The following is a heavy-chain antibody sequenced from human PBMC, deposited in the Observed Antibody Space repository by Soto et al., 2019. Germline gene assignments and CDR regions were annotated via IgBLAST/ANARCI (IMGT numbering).Heavy chain of an antibody. CDR3: ARDRAYYDFWSGLDV. CDR2: INSDGSST. CDR1: GFTFSSYW. J-gene: IGHJ6*04. Sequence: GGSLRLSCAASGFTFSSYWMHWVRQAPGKGLVWVSRINSDGSSTSYADSVKGRFTISRDNAKNTLYLQMNSLRAEDTAVYYCARDRAYYDFWSGLDVWGKGTTVTVSS. D-gene: IGHD3-3*01. V-gene: IGHV3-74*01.